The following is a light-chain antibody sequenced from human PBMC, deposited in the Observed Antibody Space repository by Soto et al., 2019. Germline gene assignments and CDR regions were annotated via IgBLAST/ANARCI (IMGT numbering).Light chain of an antibody. V-gene: IGKV3-11*01. CDR3: QQRRDWPQT. Sequence: EIVLTQSPATLSLSPGQRATLSCRASQSVGSYLAWYQQRPGQAPRLLIYDASNRATGIPARFGGSGSGTDFTLTISSLEPEDFAVYYCQQRRDWPQTFGQGTSVEIK. CDR1: QSVGSY. J-gene: IGKJ1*01. CDR2: DAS.